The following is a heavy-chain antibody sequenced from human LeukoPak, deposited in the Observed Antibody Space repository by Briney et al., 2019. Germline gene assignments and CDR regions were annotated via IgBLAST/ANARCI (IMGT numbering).Heavy chain of an antibody. Sequence: NSGGSLRLSCAASGFTFSNAWMSWVRQAPGQGLEWVARIKTKTDGETTEYAAPVKGRFTIARDDSKNTLYLQMNSLKTEDTAVYYCTTDYYDYVWGSYRPDYWGQGTLVTVSS. J-gene: IGHJ4*02. CDR1: GFTFSNAW. CDR3: TTDYYDYVWGSYRPDY. D-gene: IGHD3-16*02. V-gene: IGHV3-15*01. CDR2: IKTKTDGETT.